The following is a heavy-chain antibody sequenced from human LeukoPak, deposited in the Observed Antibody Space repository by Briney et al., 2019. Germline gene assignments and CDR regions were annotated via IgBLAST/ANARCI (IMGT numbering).Heavy chain of an antibody. CDR2: VIGSSGST. CDR3: AKGGYDYIEIGYFDY. D-gene: IGHD5-12*01. V-gene: IGHV3-23*01. Sequence: SGGSLRLSCAASGFTLSNYAMNWVRQAPGKGLEWVSVVIGSSGSTDYADSVKGRFTISRDNSKNTLYLEMNSLRAEGTAIYCCAKGGYDYIEIGYFDYWGQGTLVTVSS. CDR1: GFTLSNYA. J-gene: IGHJ4*02.